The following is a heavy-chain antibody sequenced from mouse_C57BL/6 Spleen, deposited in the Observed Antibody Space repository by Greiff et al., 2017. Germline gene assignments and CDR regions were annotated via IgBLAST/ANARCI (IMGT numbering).Heavy chain of an antibody. Sequence: VQLQQPGAELVKPGASVKLSCTASGYTFTSYWMHWVKQRPGHGLEWIGMLHPNSGSTNYNEQFKSKATLTVDKSSSTAYMQLSSLTSEDSAVYYWAREAYYGGSSQGNLDDWGQGTTLTVSA. CDR1: GYTFTSYW. J-gene: IGHJ2*01. CDR3: AREAYYGGSSQGNLDD. CDR2: LHPNSGST. D-gene: IGHD1-1*01. V-gene: IGHV1-64*01.